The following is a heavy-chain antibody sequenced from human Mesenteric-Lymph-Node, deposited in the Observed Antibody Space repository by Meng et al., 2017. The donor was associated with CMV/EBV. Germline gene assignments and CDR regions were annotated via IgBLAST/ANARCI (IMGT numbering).Heavy chain of an antibody. CDR2: IDWDDDK. J-gene: IGHJ4*02. CDR1: GFSLNINGMC. V-gene: IGHV2-70*20. CDR3: ARIGTGGAGGYFDY. Sequence: SGPTLVKPTQTVTLTCTFSGFSLNINGMCVNWVRQPPGKALEWLALIDWDDDKYYNTSLKTRLTISKDTSKNQVVLTMTNMDPVDTGTYYCARIGTGGAGGYFDYWGQGMLVTVSS. D-gene: IGHD3-16*01.